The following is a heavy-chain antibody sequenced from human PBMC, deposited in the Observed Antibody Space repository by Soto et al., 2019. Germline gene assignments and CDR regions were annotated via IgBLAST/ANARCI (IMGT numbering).Heavy chain of an antibody. D-gene: IGHD3-3*01. J-gene: IGHJ6*03. CDR2: IYYSGST. V-gene: IGHV4-39*01. CDR3: ARGPRGFWSGPIRRENYYMDV. Sequence: TSEPHPHPYTVAYGNISSRSYYWVWNRKPPGKGLEWIGSIYYSGSTYHNPSLKSRVTISVDTSKNQFSLKLSSVTAADTAVYYCARGPRGFWSGPIRRENYYMDVWGKGTTVTISS. CDR1: YGNISSRSYY.